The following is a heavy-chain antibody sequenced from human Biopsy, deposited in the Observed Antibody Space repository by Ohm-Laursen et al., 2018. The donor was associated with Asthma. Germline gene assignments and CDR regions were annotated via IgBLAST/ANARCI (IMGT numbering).Heavy chain of an antibody. CDR1: GSTFNSAG. V-gene: IGHV1-18*01. Sequence: GASLKSSCKTSGSTFNSAGITWGRQAPGQGLGWMGGITVYNGNTKVAQKLQDRVTMITDTSTSTAYMELRSLRSDDTAVYFCARAVDYSHYYGIDVWGQGTTVTVS. CDR3: ARAVDYSHYYGIDV. D-gene: IGHD3-10*01. J-gene: IGHJ6*02. CDR2: ITVYNGNT.